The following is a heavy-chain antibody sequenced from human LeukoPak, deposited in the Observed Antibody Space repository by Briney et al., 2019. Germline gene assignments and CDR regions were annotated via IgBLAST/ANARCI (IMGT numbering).Heavy chain of an antibody. J-gene: IGHJ6*02. V-gene: IGHV4-59*01. CDR2: IYYSGST. CDR3: ARIPSSSAYYYYFGLDV. Sequence: SETLSLTYTVSGGSISSYYWSWIRQTPGKGLEWIGYIYYSGSTTYNPSLKSRVTISVDTSKNQFSLKLRSVTAADTALYYCARIPSSSAYYYYFGLDVRGQGTTVTVSS. CDR1: GGSISSYY. D-gene: IGHD6-19*01.